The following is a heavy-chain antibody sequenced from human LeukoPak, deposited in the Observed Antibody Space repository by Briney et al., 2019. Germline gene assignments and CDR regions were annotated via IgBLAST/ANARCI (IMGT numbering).Heavy chain of an antibody. J-gene: IGHJ4*02. Sequence: SETLSLTCTVSGGSITYYHWSWIRQPPGKGLEWIGYIYYSGSTNYNPSLKSRVTISVDTSKNQFSLKLSSVTAADTAVYYCARRLSSWYAFDYWGQGTLVTVSS. V-gene: IGHV4-59*08. CDR3: ARRLSSWYAFDY. CDR1: GGSITYYH. D-gene: IGHD6-13*01. CDR2: IYYSGST.